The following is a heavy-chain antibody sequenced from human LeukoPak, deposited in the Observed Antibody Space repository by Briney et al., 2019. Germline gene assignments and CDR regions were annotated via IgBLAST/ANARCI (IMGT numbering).Heavy chain of an antibody. J-gene: IGHJ5*02. D-gene: IGHD6-13*01. CDR3: ARLFHTVGIAAAGNSWFDP. CDR1: GYSFTSYW. V-gene: IGHV5-51*01. Sequence: TAGESLKISCKGSGYSFTSYWIGWVRQMPGKGLEWMGIIYPGDSDTRYSPSFQGQVTISADKSISTAYLQWSSLKASDTAMYYCARLFHTVGIAAAGNSWFDPWGQGTLVTVSS. CDR2: IYPGDSDT.